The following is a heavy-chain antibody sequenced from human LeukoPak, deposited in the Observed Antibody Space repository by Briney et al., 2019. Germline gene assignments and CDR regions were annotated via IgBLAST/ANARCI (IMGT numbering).Heavy chain of an antibody. J-gene: IGHJ4*02. CDR3: ARSVSGEGYYDILTGYDPEFDY. Sequence: GASVKVSCKASGYTFTSYGTSWVRQAPGQGLEWMGWISAYNGNTNYAQKLQGRVTMTTDTSTSTAYMELRSLRSDDTAVYYCARSVSGEGYYDILTGYDPEFDYWGQGTLVTVSS. CDR2: ISAYNGNT. D-gene: IGHD3-9*01. CDR1: GYTFTSYG. V-gene: IGHV1-18*01.